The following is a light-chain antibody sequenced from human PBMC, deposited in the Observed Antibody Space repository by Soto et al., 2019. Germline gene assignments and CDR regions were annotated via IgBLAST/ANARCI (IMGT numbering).Light chain of an antibody. Sequence: DFQMTQSPSTLSASVGDRVTITCRASQSISSWLAWYQQKPRKAPKLLIYKASSLESGVPSRFSGSGSGTEFTLTISGLQPDDFATYYCHQYHSFPLTFGGGTKVEIK. CDR1: QSISSW. CDR2: KAS. J-gene: IGKJ4*01. V-gene: IGKV1-5*03. CDR3: HQYHSFPLT.